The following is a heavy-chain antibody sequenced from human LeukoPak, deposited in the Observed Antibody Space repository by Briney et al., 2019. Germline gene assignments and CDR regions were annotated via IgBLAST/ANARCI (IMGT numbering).Heavy chain of an antibody. Sequence: ASVNVSCKASGYTFTDYYMHWVQQAPGKGLEWMGRVDPEDGETIYAEKFQGRVTITADTSTDTAYMELSSLRSEDTAVYYCATEPLVVVPARTTSFDYWGQGTLVTVSS. V-gene: IGHV1-69-2*01. J-gene: IGHJ4*02. D-gene: IGHD2-2*01. CDR1: GYTFTDYY. CDR2: VDPEDGET. CDR3: ATEPLVVVPARTTSFDY.